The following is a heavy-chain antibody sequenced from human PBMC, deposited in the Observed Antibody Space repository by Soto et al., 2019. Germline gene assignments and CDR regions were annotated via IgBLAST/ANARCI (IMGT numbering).Heavy chain of an antibody. Sequence: ASVKVSCKASGYTFTSYAMHWVRQAPGQRLEWMGWINAGNGNTKYSQKSQGRVTITRDTSASTAYMELSSLRSEDTAVYYCARDNRGRPGYFDYWGQGTLVTVSS. CDR2: INAGNGNT. CDR3: ARDNRGRPGYFDY. V-gene: IGHV1-3*01. J-gene: IGHJ4*02. D-gene: IGHD3-10*01. CDR1: GYTFTSYA.